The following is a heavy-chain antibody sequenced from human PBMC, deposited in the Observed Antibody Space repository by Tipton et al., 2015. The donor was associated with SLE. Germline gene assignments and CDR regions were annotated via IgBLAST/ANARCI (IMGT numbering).Heavy chain of an antibody. J-gene: IGHJ4*02. CDR3: ARDVVGPFDY. D-gene: IGHD2-21*01. CDR1: GYSISSGYY. CDR2: IYHSGST. Sequence: TLSLTCAVSGYSISSGYYWGWIRQPPGKGLEWIGSIYHSGSTYYNPSLKSRVTISVDTSKNQFSLKLSSVTAADTAVYYCARDVVGPFDYWGQGTLVTVSS. V-gene: IGHV4-38-2*02.